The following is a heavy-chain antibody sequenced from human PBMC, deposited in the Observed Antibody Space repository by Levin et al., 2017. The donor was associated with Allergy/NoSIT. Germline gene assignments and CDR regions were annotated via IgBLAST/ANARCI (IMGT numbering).Heavy chain of an antibody. V-gene: IGHV3-21*01. CDR2: ISSSSSYI. CDR3: ARDTGWYGPSPDY. CDR1: GFTFSSYS. D-gene: IGHD6-19*01. J-gene: IGHJ4*02. Sequence: GESLKISCAASGFTFSSYSMNWVRQAPGKGLEWVSSISSSSSYIYYADSVKGRFTISRDNAKNSLYLQMNSLRAEDTAVYYCARDTGWYGPSPDYWGQETLVTVSS.